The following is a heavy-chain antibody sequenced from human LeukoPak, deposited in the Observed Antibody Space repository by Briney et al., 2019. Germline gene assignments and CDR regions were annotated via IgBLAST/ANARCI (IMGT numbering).Heavy chain of an antibody. V-gene: IGHV1-18*01. CDR1: GYTFATYG. D-gene: IGHD6-13*01. J-gene: IGHJ4*02. CDR2: ISANTGKT. Sequence: ASVKVSCKASGYTFATYGFCWVRQAPGHGLEWMGWISANTGKTDYAQRYQGRVTLTTDTSASTAYMELRILRPDDTAVYYCAXVAGDRMDYWGQGTLVTVSS. CDR3: AXVAGDRMDY.